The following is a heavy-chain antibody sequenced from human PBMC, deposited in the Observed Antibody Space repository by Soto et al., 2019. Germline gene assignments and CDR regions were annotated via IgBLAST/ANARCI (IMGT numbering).Heavy chain of an antibody. CDR2: INPNSGAT. Sequence: ASVKVSCKASGYIFTGYYMHWLRQAPGQGLEWMGWINPNSGATNYTQKFQGWITMTRDTSISTAYMELNRLRSDDTAVYYCATSRISIAVAGETEYYFDYWGQGTLVTVSS. D-gene: IGHD6-19*01. V-gene: IGHV1-2*04. CDR3: ATSRISIAVAGETEYYFDY. J-gene: IGHJ4*02. CDR1: GYIFTGYY.